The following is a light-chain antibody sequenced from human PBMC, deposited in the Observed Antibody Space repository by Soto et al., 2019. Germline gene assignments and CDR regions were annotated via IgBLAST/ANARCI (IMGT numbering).Light chain of an antibody. CDR3: QQYLDFALT. J-gene: IGKJ4*01. CDR2: TAS. CDR1: QSVSTW. Sequence: DIQMTQSPSTLSASVGDRVTITCRASQSVSTWLAWYQQRPGKAPKLLISTASTLADGLPSRFSGSGSETDFTLTLSSLEPDDFATYYCQQYLDFALTFGGGTKVEIK. V-gene: IGKV1-5*03.